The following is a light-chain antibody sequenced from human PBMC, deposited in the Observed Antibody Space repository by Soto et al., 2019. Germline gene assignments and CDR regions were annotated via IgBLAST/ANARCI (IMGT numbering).Light chain of an antibody. CDR1: QSIGKH. CDR2: GAS. Sequence: DIKMNQAPSVLSASVGDSVTITCRASQSIGKHLNWYQQKPGKAPKFLIYGASTLQSGVPSRFTGSGSGTDFALTVNSLQAEDFATYYCQQGYSSPATFGQGTRVDIK. V-gene: IGKV1-39*01. J-gene: IGKJ3*01. CDR3: QQGYSSPAT.